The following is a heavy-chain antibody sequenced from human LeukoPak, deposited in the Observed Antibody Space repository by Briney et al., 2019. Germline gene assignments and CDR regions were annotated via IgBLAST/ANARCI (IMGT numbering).Heavy chain of an antibody. CDR2: IWYDGSNK. D-gene: IGHD6-13*01. CDR3: ARAVSSSWYYFDY. J-gene: IGHJ4*02. CDR1: GFTFSSYG. V-gene: IGHV3-33*01. Sequence: GGSLRLSCAASGFTFSSYGMHWVRQAPGKGLEWVAVIWYDGSNKYYADSVKGRFTISRDNSKNTQYLQMNSLRAEDTAVYYCARAVSSSWYYFDYWGQGTLVTVSS.